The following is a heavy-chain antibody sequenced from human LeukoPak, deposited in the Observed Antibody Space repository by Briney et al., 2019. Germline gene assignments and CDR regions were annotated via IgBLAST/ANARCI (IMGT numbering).Heavy chain of an antibody. D-gene: IGHD3-9*01. CDR1: GYSISSGYY. CDR2: IYHSGST. Sequence: SETLSLTCTVSGYSISSGYYWGWIRQPPGKGLEWIGSIYHSGSTYYNPSLKSRVTISVDTSKNQFSLKLSPVTAADTAVYYCARLDTYYYYMDVWGKGTTVTVSS. J-gene: IGHJ6*03. V-gene: IGHV4-38-2*02. CDR3: ARLDTYYYYMDV.